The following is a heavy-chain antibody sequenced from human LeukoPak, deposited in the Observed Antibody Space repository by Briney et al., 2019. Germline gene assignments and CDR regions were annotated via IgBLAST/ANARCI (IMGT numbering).Heavy chain of an antibody. CDR1: GGSISSYY. Sequence: SETLSLTCTVSGGSISSYYWSWIRQPPGKGLEWIGYIYYSGSTNYNPSLKSRVTMSVDTSKNQFSLKLSSVTAADTAVYYCARDLPADVDTPAFDIWGQGTMVTVSS. J-gene: IGHJ3*02. CDR2: IYYSGST. V-gene: IGHV4-59*01. D-gene: IGHD5-18*01. CDR3: ARDLPADVDTPAFDI.